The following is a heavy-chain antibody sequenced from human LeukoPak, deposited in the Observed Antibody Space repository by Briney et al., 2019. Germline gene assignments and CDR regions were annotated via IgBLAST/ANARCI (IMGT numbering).Heavy chain of an antibody. CDR3: ARSPIAYYYYYMDV. CDR2: ISTSGSTI. V-gene: IGHV3-48*03. CDR1: GFTFSSYE. J-gene: IGHJ6*03. Sequence: TGGSLRLSCAASGFTFSSYEMNWVRQAPGKGLEWVSFISTSGSTICYADSVKGRFTLSRDNAKNSLFLQMNSLRAEDTAVYYCARSPIAYYYYYMDVWGKGTTVTISS. D-gene: IGHD6-13*01.